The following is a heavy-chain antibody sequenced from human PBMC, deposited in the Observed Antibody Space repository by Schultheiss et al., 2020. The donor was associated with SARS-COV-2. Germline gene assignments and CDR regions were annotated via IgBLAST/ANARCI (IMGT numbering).Heavy chain of an antibody. J-gene: IGHJ4*02. CDR2: IYYSGST. V-gene: IGHV4-38-2*01. D-gene: IGHD4-17*01. CDR3: ARWSDLETVTSNYFDY. Sequence: SQTLSLTCAVSGYSISSGYYWSWIRQPPGKGLEWIGYIYYSGSTYYNPSLKSRVTISVDTSKNQFSLKLSSVTAADTAVYYCARWSDLETVTSNYFDYWGQGTLVTVSS. CDR1: GYSISSGYY.